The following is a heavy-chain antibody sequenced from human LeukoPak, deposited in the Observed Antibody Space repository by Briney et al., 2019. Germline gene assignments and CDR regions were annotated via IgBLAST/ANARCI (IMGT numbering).Heavy chain of an antibody. CDR1: GFTFSGYE. D-gene: IGHD6-13*01. J-gene: IGHJ4*02. CDR2: ISSSSSYI. Sequence: GGSLRLSCAASGFTFSGYEMNWVRQAPGKGLEWVSSISSSSSYIYYADSVKGRFTISRDNAKNSLYLQMNSLRAEDTAVYYCARAISIPGIAAAGTDYWGQGTLVTVSS. CDR3: ARAISIPGIAAAGTDY. V-gene: IGHV3-21*01.